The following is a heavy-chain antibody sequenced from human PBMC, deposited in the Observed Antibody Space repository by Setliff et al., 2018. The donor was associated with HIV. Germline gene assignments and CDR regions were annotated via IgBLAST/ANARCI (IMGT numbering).Heavy chain of an antibody. V-gene: IGHV3-21*01. Sequence: GGSLRLSCEASGFTLRSYAMYWVRQAPGKGLEWVASLSAESTFIYYADSVKGRFTISRDNAKNSLYLQMNSLRPEDTALYYCVRDLLWAFDMWGPGTMVTVSS. D-gene: IGHD3-10*01. CDR1: GFTLRSYA. CDR2: LSAESTFI. J-gene: IGHJ3*02. CDR3: VRDLLWAFDM.